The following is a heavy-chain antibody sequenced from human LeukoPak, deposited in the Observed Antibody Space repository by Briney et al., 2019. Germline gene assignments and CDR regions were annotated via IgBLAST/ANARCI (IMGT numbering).Heavy chain of an antibody. J-gene: IGHJ4*02. V-gene: IGHV4-34*01. CDR3: ARGSLDCSGGSCYPIVDY. D-gene: IGHD2-15*01. CDR2: INHSGST. CDR1: GGSFSGYY. Sequence: SETLSRTCAVYGGSFSGYYWSWIRQPPGKGLEWIGEINHSGSTNYNPSLKSRVTISVDTSKNQFSLKLSSVTAADTAVYYCARGSLDCSGGSCYPIVDYWGQGTLVTVSS.